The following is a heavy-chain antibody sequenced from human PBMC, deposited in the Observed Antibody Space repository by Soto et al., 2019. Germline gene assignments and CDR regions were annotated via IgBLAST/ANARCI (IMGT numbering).Heavy chain of an antibody. D-gene: IGHD6-13*01. V-gene: IGHV3-21*01. CDR2: ISSSNTYI. J-gene: IGHJ6*02. Sequence: VGSLRLSCAASGFSFSIHSMTWVRQAPGKGPEWVSSISSSNTYIYYAESVKGRFTISRDNAKNSLYLQMNSLRAEDTAVYYCAREGSSSWYSYYYYGMDVWGQGTTVTVSS. CDR3: AREGSSSWYSYYYYGMDV. CDR1: GFSFSIHS.